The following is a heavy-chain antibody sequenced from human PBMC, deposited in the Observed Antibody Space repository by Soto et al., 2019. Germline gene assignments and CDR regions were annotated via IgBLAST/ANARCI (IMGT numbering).Heavy chain of an antibody. CDR1: GGTFSSYA. CDR3: ARGRYYDFWSGYKGDAFDI. J-gene: IGHJ3*02. Sequence: QVQLVQSGAEVKKPGSSVTVSCKASGGTFSSYAISWVRQAPGQGLEWMGGIIPIFGTANYAQKFQGRVTITADESTSTAYMELSSLRSEDTAVYYCARGRYYDFWSGYKGDAFDIWGQGTMVTVSS. CDR2: IIPIFGTA. D-gene: IGHD3-3*01. V-gene: IGHV1-69*01.